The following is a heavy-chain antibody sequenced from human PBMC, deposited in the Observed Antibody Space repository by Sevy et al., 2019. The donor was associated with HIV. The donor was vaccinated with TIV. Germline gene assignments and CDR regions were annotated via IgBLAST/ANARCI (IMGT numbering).Heavy chain of an antibody. CDR1: GFTFNKYL. CDR3: ARAAVDFWSGPVDFYYGMDV. CDR2: IKHDGSST. Sequence: GGFLRLSCAASGFTFNKYLMHWVRQVPGKGLVWLSQIKHDGSSTTYADSVKGRFTISRDNAKNTVSLALNSLRVEDTGVYFSARAAVDFWSGPVDFYYGMDVWGQGATVTVSS. D-gene: IGHD3-3*01. V-gene: IGHV3-74*01. J-gene: IGHJ6*02.